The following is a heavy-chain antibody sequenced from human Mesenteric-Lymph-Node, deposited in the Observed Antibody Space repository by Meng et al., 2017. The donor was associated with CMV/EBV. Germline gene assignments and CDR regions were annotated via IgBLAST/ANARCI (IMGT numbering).Heavy chain of an antibody. Sequence: QSPQWGYVLLNPSESLPVTCAVDGGAFSGYHWNWIRQSPEKGLEWIGEINHSGSTTYNPSFTSRIIISVDTSTNQISLNMSSVTAADTAVYYCARGSSYDVLTGYFDYWGQGALVTVSS. CDR3: ARGSSYDVLTGYFDY. V-gene: IGHV4-34*02. CDR1: GGAFSGYH. CDR2: INHSGST. D-gene: IGHD3-9*01. J-gene: IGHJ4*02.